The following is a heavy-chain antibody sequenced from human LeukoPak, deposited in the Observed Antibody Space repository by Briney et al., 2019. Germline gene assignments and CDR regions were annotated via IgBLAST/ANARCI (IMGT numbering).Heavy chain of an antibody. Sequence: SETLSLTCSVSRGPIINSQNYWAWIRQSPGKGLEWIGSIYNPSFKSRVTMSVDTSKNQFSLKLSSVTAADTAAYYCARGEYDDILTGYYHFDSWGQGTVVSVSS. J-gene: IGHJ4*02. CDR3: ARGEYDDILTGYYHFDS. V-gene: IGHV4-39*07. CDR2: IY. D-gene: IGHD3-9*01. CDR1: RGPIINSQNY.